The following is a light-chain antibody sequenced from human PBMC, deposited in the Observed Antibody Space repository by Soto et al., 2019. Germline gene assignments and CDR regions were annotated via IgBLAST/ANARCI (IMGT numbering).Light chain of an antibody. J-gene: IGKJ1*01. V-gene: IGKV1-5*01. CDR3: KQYNSYWT. CDR1: QSISSW. CDR2: DVS. Sequence: DIQMTQSPSTLSASVGDRVTITCRASQSISSWLAWYQQKPGKAPKVLIYDVSSLESGVQSRFSGSGSGTEFTLTIRSLQPDDFATYYCKQYNSYWTCGQGTKVDIK.